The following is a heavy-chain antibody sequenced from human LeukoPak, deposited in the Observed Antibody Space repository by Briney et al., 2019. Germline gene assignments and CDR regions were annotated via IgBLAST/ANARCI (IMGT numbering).Heavy chain of an antibody. D-gene: IGHD2-15*01. V-gene: IGHV4-39*01. CDR3: ARHPIGYCSGGSCRPFDY. Sequence: SETLSLTCTVSGGSISSSSYYWGWIRQPPGKGLEWIGSIYYSGSTYYNPSLKSRVTISVDTSKNQFSLKLSSVTAADTAVYYCARHPIGYCSGGSCRPFDYWGQRTLVTVSS. CDR1: GGSISSSSYY. CDR2: IYYSGST. J-gene: IGHJ4*02.